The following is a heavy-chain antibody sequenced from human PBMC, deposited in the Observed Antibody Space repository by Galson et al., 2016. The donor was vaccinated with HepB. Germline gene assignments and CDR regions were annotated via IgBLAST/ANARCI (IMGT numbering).Heavy chain of an antibody. CDR3: AKVKQLTYFDS. CDR2: TNWNGGRT. V-gene: IGHV3-20*04. D-gene: IGHD6-13*01. J-gene: IGHJ4*02. Sequence: SLRLSCAASGFTFEDYGMSWARQVPGKGLEWVASTNWNGGRTAYADSVKGRFTISRDNAKNSLYLQMNSLRAEDTAVYYCAKVKQLTYFDSWGQGTLVTVSS. CDR1: GFTFEDYG.